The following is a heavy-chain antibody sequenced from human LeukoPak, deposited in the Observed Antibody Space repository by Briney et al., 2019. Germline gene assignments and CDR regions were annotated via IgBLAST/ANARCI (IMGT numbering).Heavy chain of an antibody. D-gene: IGHD1-26*01. J-gene: IGHJ6*03. V-gene: IGHV3-30*02. Sequence: GGSLRLSCAASGFTFSSYVMHWVRQAPGKGLEWVAFIRYDGSNKYYADSVKGRFTISRDNSRNTLYLQMNSLRAEDPAVYYCAKEGGSNNYYYYYMDVWGRGTTVTVSS. CDR3: AKEGGSNNYYYYYMDV. CDR2: IRYDGSNK. CDR1: GFTFSSYV.